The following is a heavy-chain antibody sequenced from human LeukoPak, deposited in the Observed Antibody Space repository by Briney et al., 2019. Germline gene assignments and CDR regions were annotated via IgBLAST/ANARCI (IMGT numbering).Heavy chain of an antibody. D-gene: IGHD4-17*01. V-gene: IGHV4-59*01. CDR2: IYYSGST. CDR3: ASARMTTVTEFDY. J-gene: IGHJ4*02. CDR1: GGSISSYY. Sequence: PSETLSLTCTVSGGSISSYYWSWIRQPPGNGREGIGYIYYSGSTNYNPSLKSRVTISVDTSKNQFSLKLRSVTAADTAVYYCASARMTTVTEFDYWGQGTLVTVSS.